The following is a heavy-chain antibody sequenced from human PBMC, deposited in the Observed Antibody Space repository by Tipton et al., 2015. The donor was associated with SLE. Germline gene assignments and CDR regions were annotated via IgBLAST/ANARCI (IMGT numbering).Heavy chain of an antibody. CDR1: GYTFTTHG. V-gene: IGHV1-18*01. D-gene: IGHD3-16*01. Sequence: QSGAEVKKPGASVKVSCKTSGYTFTTHGVSWVRQAPGQGLEWMGWISGYNGNTNYAQKFQGRVTMTTDRSTSTAYMELRSLRSDDTAVYYCARDLRGDFDYWGQGTLVTVSS. CDR2: ISGYNGNT. CDR3: ARDLRGDFDY. J-gene: IGHJ4*02.